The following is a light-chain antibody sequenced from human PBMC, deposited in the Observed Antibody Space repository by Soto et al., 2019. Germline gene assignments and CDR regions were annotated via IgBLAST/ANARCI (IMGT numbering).Light chain of an antibody. CDR3: SSYSTTSTLV. CDR2: EVN. Sequence: QSVLTQPASVSGSPGQSVTISCTGASSDVGGYDYVSWYQQHPGKAPKLILYEVNNRPSGVSNHFSGSKSGNTASLIISGLQADDEADYYCSSYSTTSTLVFGSGTKVT. CDR1: SSDVGGYDY. V-gene: IGLV2-14*01. J-gene: IGLJ1*01.